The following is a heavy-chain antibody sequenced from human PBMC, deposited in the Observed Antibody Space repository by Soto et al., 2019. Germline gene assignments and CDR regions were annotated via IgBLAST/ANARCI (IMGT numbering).Heavy chain of an antibody. D-gene: IGHD2-15*01. CDR3: ARDHNFGFILYAMDV. CDR1: GYTFTSYS. CDR2: INPSSGRT. J-gene: IGHJ6*02. Sequence: ASVKVSCKASGYTFTSYSMHWVRQAPGQGLEWMGIINPSSGRTSYSQNFQGRVTMTSDTSTSIVYMEMSSLKSEDTAVYYCARDHNFGFILYAMDVWGQGTTVTVSS. V-gene: IGHV1-46*01.